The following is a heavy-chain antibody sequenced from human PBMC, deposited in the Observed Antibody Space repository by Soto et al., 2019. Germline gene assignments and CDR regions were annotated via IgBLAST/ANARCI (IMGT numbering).Heavy chain of an antibody. CDR3: ARLDTGYCSGGRCYIPL. D-gene: IGHD2-15*01. J-gene: IGHJ2*01. CDR2: IYYSGST. Sequence: QVQLQESGPGLVKPSQTLSLTCTVSGGSISSGGYYWSWIRQHPGKGLEWIGYIYYSGSTYYNPSLKSRVTTSVDTSKNQFSLKLSSVTAADTAVYYCARLDTGYCSGGRCYIPLWGRGTLVTVSS. CDR1: GGSISSGGYY. V-gene: IGHV4-31*03.